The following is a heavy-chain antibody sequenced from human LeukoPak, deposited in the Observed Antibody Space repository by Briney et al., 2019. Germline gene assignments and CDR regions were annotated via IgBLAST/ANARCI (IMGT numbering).Heavy chain of an antibody. J-gene: IGHJ4*02. D-gene: IGHD3-10*01. V-gene: IGHV4-30-2*01. CDR1: GGSISSGIYS. CDR3: ARDSGDYPYYFDS. CDR2: IYHTGHT. Sequence: PSETLSLTCAVSGGSISSGIYSWNWIRQPPGMGLEWIGYIYHTGHTYYNPSLKSRVTISVDRSKNQFSLKLSSVTAADTAVYYCARDSGDYPYYFDSSGQGALVTVSP.